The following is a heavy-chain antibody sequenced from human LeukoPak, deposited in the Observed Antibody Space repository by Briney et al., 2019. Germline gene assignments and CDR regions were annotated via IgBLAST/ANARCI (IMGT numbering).Heavy chain of an antibody. J-gene: IGHJ4*02. Sequence: GGSLRLSCAASGFTVSSNYMSWVRQAPGKGLEWVSVIYSGGSTYYADSVKGRFTISRGNSKNTLYLQMNSLRAEDTAVYYCARDKTGLLLLDYWGQGTLVTVSS. CDR1: GFTVSSNY. CDR3: ARDKTGLLLLDY. V-gene: IGHV3-66*01. CDR2: IYSGGST. D-gene: IGHD3-22*01.